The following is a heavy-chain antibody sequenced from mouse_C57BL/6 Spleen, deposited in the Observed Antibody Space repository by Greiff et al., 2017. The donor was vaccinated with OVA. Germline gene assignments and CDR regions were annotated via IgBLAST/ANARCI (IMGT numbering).Heavy chain of an antibody. CDR1: GFSFNTYA. J-gene: IGHJ1*03. CDR3: VRHGDYGLWYFDV. Sequence: EVKLVESGGGLVQPKGSLKLSCAASGFSFNTYAMNWVRQAPGKGLEWVARIRSKSNNYATYYADSVKDRFTISRDDSESMLYLQMNNLKTEDTAMYYCVRHGDYGLWYFDVWGTGTTVTVS. V-gene: IGHV10-1*01. CDR2: IRSKSNNYAT. D-gene: IGHD2-4*01.